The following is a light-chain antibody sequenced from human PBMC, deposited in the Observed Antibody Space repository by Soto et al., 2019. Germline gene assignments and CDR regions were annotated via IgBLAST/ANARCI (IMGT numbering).Light chain of an antibody. Sequence: EIVLTQSPGTLSLSPGERATLACRASQSVSSSYLAWYQQRPGQALRLLIYGASSRATGIPDRFSGSGSGTDFTLTISRLEPEDFAVYYCQQYGSPLSTFGQGTRLEIK. CDR1: QSVSSSY. J-gene: IGKJ5*01. CDR3: QQYGSPLST. CDR2: GAS. V-gene: IGKV3-20*01.